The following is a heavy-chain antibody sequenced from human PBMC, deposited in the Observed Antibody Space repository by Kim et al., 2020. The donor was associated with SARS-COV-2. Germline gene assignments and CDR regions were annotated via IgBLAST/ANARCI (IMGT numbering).Heavy chain of an antibody. CDR1: GFTFSSYG. CDR3: ATLAVAGNWEPYYYGMDV. J-gene: IGHJ6*02. V-gene: IGHV3-33*01. CDR2: IWYDGSNK. D-gene: IGHD6-19*01. Sequence: GGSLRLSCAASGFTFSSYGMHWVRQAPGKGLEWVAVIWYDGSNKYYADSVKGRFTISRYNSKNTLYLQMNSLRAEDTAVYYCATLAVAGNWEPYYYGMDVWGQGTTVTVSS.